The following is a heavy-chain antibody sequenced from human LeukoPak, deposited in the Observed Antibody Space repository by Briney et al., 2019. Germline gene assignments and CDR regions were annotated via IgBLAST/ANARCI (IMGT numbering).Heavy chain of an antibody. J-gene: IGHJ4*02. CDR1: GSNFNTYI. CDR3: ARHLNYYLDY. V-gene: IGHV3-21*01. Sequence: GGSLRLSCAASGSNFNTYIMNWVRQAPGKGLEWVSSISSDSSYIYYADAVHGRFTVSRDNAKNTLYLQMNSLRAEDTAVYYCARHLNYYLDYWGQGTLVTVSS. CDR2: ISSDSSYI. D-gene: IGHD3-10*01.